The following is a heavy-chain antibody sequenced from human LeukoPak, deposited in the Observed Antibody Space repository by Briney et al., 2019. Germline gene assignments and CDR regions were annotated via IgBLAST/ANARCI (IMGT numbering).Heavy chain of an antibody. CDR2: ISGSGDST. V-gene: IGHV3-23*01. CDR3: AKVDATYGSGSYYPWVY. Sequence: PGGSLRLSCAASGFTFRSSAMSWVCQAPGKGPEWVSAISGSGDSTYYADSVKGRFTISRDNSKNTLYLQMNTLRAEDTAVYYCAKVDATYGSGSYYPWVYWGQGTLVTVSS. D-gene: IGHD3-10*01. J-gene: IGHJ4*02. CDR1: GFTFRSSA.